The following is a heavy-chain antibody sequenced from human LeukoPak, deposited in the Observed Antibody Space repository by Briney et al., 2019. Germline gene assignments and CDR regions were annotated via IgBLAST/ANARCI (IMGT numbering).Heavy chain of an antibody. D-gene: IGHD3-9*01. CDR3: ATAPYDILTGYSPYYFES. CDR2: ISSTSSHI. J-gene: IGHJ4*02. Sequence: GGSLTLSCAASGFSLISYNMNWVRQAPGKGLEWVSYISSTSSHIYYADSVKGRFTISRDNAKNSLYLQINSLSAEDTAMYYCATAPYDILTGYSPYYFESWGEGTLVTVSS. CDR1: GFSLISYN. V-gene: IGHV3-21*06.